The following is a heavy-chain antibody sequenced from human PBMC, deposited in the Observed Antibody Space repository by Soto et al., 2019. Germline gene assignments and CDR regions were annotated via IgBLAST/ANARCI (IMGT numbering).Heavy chain of an antibody. J-gene: IGHJ5*02. CDR1: GGSISSYY. Sequence: PSETLSLTCTVSGGSISSYYWSWIRQPPGKGLEWIGYIYYSGSTNYNPSLKSRVTISVDTSKNQFSLKLSSVTAADTAVYYCARAGYSSSWYVGDRFGFDPWGQGTLVTVSS. D-gene: IGHD6-13*01. V-gene: IGHV4-59*01. CDR3: ARAGYSSSWYVGDRFGFDP. CDR2: IYYSGST.